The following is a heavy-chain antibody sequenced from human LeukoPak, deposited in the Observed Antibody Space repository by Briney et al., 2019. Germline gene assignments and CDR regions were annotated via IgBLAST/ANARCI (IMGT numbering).Heavy chain of an antibody. J-gene: IGHJ6*02. Sequence: GGSLRLSCVASEFRFSTYAMHWVRQVPGKGLEWVSSINNSSRYISYADSVNGRFTISRDNAKNSLYLQMNSLRAEDTAVYYCARDLGIVYYYGMDVWGQGTTVIVSS. CDR3: ARDLGIVYYYGMDV. V-gene: IGHV3-21*01. CDR1: EFRFSTYA. D-gene: IGHD7-27*01. CDR2: INNSSRYI.